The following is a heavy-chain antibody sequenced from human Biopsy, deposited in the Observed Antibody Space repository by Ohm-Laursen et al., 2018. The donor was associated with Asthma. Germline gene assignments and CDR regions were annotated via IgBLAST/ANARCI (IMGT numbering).Heavy chain of an antibody. CDR1: GGTFSNFA. CDR2: IMTVFGTP. CDR3: ARCQVGYSSGWSLLLKKIYYSGMDV. Sequence: SSVTVSCQAPGGTFSNFAISWARQAPGQWLEWLGGIMTVFGTPNSPQKFQGRVTITADESTSTAYMEVTSLRSEDTAIYYCARCQVGYSSGWSLLLKKIYYSGMDVWGQGTAVTVSS. J-gene: IGHJ6*02. V-gene: IGHV1-69*01. D-gene: IGHD6-19*01.